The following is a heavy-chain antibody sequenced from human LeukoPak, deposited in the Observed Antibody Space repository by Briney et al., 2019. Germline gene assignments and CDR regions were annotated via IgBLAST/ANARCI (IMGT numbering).Heavy chain of an antibody. D-gene: IGHD5-18*01. CDR3: ARDVYSYGFAGYFDY. J-gene: IGHJ4*02. CDR2: ISYDGSNK. V-gene: IGHV3-30-3*01. CDR1: GFTFSSYA. Sequence: GRSLRLSCAASGFTFSSYAMHWVRQAPGKGLEWVAVISYDGSNKYYADSVKGRFTISRDNSKNTLYLQMNSLRAEDTAVYYCARDVYSYGFAGYFDYWGQGTLVTVSS.